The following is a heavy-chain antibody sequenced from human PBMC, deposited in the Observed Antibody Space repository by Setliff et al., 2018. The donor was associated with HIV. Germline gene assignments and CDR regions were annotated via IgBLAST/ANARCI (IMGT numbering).Heavy chain of an antibody. J-gene: IGHJ6*03. CDR2: ISVYNGHT. CDR3: ARVPVSSYYYMDV. CDR1: GYTFSTHS. V-gene: IGHV1-18*01. Sequence: ASVKVSCKTSGYTFSTHSITWVRQAPGQGPEWMGWISVYNGHTNYVQKFQGRVTMTTDTSTSTAYMELRSLKSDDTAVYYCARVPVSSYYYMDVWGKGTTVTVSS. D-gene: IGHD6-13*01.